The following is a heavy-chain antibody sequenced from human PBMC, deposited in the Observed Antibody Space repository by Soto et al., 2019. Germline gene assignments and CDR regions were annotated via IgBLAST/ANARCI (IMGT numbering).Heavy chain of an antibody. V-gene: IGHV1-24*01. Sequence: ASVKVSCKVSGYXLTXLSMHWXXXXPXXXLEWMGGFDPEDGETIYAQKFQGRVTVTEDTSTDTAYMELSSLRSEDTAVYYCATDLRIAVAPGRVRFDPWGQGTLVTVSS. D-gene: IGHD6-19*01. CDR1: GYXLTXLS. CDR3: ATDLRIAVAPGRVRFDP. J-gene: IGHJ5*02. CDR2: FDPEDGET.